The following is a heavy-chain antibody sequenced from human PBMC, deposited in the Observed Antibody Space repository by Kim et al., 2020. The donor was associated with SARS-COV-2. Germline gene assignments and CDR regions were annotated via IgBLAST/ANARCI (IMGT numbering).Heavy chain of an antibody. D-gene: IGHD3-10*01. CDR3: TRGPHGSLWFGELFPDYYFDY. J-gene: IGHJ4*02. V-gene: IGHV3-49*03. CDR1: GFTFGDYA. Sequence: GGSLRLSCTASGFTFGDYAMSWFRQAPGKGLEWVGFIRSKAYGGTTEYAASVKGRFTISRDDSKSIAYLQMNSLKTEDTAVYYCTRGPHGSLWFGELFPDYYFDYWGQGTLVTVSS. CDR2: IRSKAYGGTT.